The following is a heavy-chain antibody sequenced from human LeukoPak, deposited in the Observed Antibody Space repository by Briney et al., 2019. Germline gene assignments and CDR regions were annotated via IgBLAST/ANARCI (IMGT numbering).Heavy chain of an antibody. Sequence: SETLCLTCAVYGGSFSGYYWSWIRQPPGKGLEWIGEINHSGSTNYNPSLKSRVTISVDTSKNQFSLKLSSVTAADTAVYYCARSRYDSSGYDYWGQGTLVTVSS. V-gene: IGHV4-34*01. J-gene: IGHJ4*02. CDR3: ARSRYDSSGYDY. CDR2: INHSGST. D-gene: IGHD3-22*01. CDR1: GGSFSGYY.